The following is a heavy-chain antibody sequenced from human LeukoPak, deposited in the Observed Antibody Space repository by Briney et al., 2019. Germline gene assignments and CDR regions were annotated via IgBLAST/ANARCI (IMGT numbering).Heavy chain of an antibody. V-gene: IGHV1-46*01. CDR1: GYTFTSYY. CDR2: LNPSGGTT. D-gene: IGHD6-13*01. J-gene: IGHJ4*02. CDR3: AREGAPYSSSYLDY. Sequence: ASVKVSCKASGYTFTSYYMHWVRQAPGQGLEWMGILNPSGGTTIYAQKFQGRVTMTTDTSTSTAYMELRSLRSDDTAVYYCAREGAPYSSSYLDYWGQGTLVTVSS.